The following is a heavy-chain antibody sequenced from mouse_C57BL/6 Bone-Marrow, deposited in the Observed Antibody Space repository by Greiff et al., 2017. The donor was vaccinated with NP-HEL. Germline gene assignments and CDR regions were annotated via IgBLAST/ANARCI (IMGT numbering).Heavy chain of an antibody. CDR3: TREIYYYCSRYFDV. D-gene: IGHD1-1*01. V-gene: IGHV5-9-1*02. CDR1: GFTFSSYA. CDR2: ISSGGDYI. J-gene: IGHJ1*03. Sequence: EVQGVESGEGLVKPGGSLKLSCAASGFTFSSYAMSWVRQTPEKRLEWVAYISSGGDYIYYADTVKGRFTISRDNARNTLYLQMSSLKSEDTAMYYCTREIYYYCSRYFDVWGTGTTVTVSS.